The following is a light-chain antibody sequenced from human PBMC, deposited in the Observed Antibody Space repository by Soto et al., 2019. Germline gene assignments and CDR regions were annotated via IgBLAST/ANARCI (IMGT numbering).Light chain of an antibody. J-gene: IGLJ2*01. CDR1: SSNIGAGYD. Sequence: QSVLTQPPSVSGAPGQRVTISCTGSSSNIGAGYDVHWYQQLPGTAPKLLIYDNNKRPSGIPDRFSGFKSGTSATLGITGLQTGDEAIYYCGTWDSSLSAGVVFGGGTKLTVL. V-gene: IGLV1-51*01. CDR3: GTWDSSLSAGVV. CDR2: DNN.